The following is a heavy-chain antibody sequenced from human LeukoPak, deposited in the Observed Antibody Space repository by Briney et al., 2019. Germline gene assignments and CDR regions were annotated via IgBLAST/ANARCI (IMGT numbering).Heavy chain of an antibody. D-gene: IGHD2-2*01. J-gene: IGHJ4*02. Sequence: ASVKVSCKTSGYTFNDHGVTWVRQAPGQGLEWMGWISGTGGNTDYAEKFQGRVTLTTDTSTSTAYMELRSLKSDDTAVYYCARSQCSGSTSCYWFFYFDPWGQGTLVTVSS. CDR3: ARSQCSGSTSCYWFFYFDP. CDR1: GYTFNDHG. CDR2: ISGTGGNT. V-gene: IGHV1-18*01.